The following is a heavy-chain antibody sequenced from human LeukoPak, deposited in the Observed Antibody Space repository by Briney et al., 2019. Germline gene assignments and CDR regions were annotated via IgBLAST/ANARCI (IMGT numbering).Heavy chain of an antibody. CDR1: GYTFTGYY. Sequence: ASVKVSCKASGYTFTGYYMHWVRQAPGQGLEWMGRISAYNGNTNYEQKLQGRVTMTTDTSTSTAYLELRSLRSDDTAVYYCARVLAAAGLRELDYWGQGTLVTVSS. CDR2: ISAYNGNT. CDR3: ARVLAAAGLRELDY. J-gene: IGHJ4*02. D-gene: IGHD6-13*01. V-gene: IGHV1-18*04.